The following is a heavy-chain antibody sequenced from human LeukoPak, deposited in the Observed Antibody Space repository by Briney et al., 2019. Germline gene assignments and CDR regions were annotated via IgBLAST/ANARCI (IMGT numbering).Heavy chain of an antibody. V-gene: IGHV3-48*02. Sequence: TGGSLRLSCAASGFIISNYNMNWVRQAPGKGLEWVSYISGSSTTIYYAGPVKGRFTISRDNAKNSLYLQMNSLRDEDTAVYYCARAQYCGGDCYWSFDYWGQGTLVTVSS. D-gene: IGHD2-21*02. CDR2: ISGSSTTI. J-gene: IGHJ4*02. CDR3: ARAQYCGGDCYWSFDY. CDR1: GFIISNYN.